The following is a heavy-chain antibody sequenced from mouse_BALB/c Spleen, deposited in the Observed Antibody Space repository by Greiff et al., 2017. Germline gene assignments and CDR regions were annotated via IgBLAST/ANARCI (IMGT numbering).Heavy chain of an antibody. J-gene: IGHJ2*01. V-gene: IGHV1-77*01. D-gene: IGHD2-1*01. CDR2: IYPGSGNT. CDR3: ARIYYGNYAGFVDY. CDR1: GYTFTDYY. Sequence: QVQLQQSGAELARPGASVKLSCKASGYTFTDYYINWVKQRTGQGLEWIGEIYPGSGNTYYNEKFKGKATLTADKSSSTAYMQLSSLTSEDSAVYFCARIYYGNYAGFVDYWGQGTTLTVSS.